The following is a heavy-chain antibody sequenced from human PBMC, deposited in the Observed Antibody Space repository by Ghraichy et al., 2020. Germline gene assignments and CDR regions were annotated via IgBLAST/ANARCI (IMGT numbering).Heavy chain of an antibody. CDR2: MSGGGGRQ. J-gene: IGHJ6*02. CDR1: GFILGDYR. CDR3: SRDAGVRGSTYGRDV. Sequence: GGSLRLSCGISGFILGDYRMYWLRRAPDRGLEWVASMSGGGGRQYYAHSVEGRFTISGDNSKKSMFLQMNSLRSEDTAGYYCSRDAGVRGSTYGRDVWCQGAPVTV. D-gene: IGHD1-26*01. V-gene: IGHV3-30*03.